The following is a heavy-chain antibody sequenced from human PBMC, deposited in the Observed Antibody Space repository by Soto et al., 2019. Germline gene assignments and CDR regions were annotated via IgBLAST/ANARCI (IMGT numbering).Heavy chain of an antibody. D-gene: IGHD2-2*01. CDR2: ISDSGTLT. Sequence: GGSLRLSCAASGFTFSSYPMKWVRQAPGKGLEWVSLISDSGTLTYYADSVKGRFTISRDNSGNTLSLQMYSLRAEDTAVYYCARYIPGVRYYGMDVWGQGTTVTVSS. V-gene: IGHV3-23*01. J-gene: IGHJ6*02. CDR3: ARYIPGVRYYGMDV. CDR1: GFTFSSYP.